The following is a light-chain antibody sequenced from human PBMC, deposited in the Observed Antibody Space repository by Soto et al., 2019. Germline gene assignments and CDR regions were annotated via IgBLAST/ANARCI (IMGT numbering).Light chain of an antibody. CDR1: QSISSW. Sequence: DIRMTQSPSTLSASVGDRVTITSRASQSISSWLAWYQQNPGKAPKLLSYDASSLESGVPSRFSGSGSGTEFTLTISSLQPDDFATYYCQQYNSYPVTFGKGTKVEIK. V-gene: IGKV1-5*01. CDR3: QQYNSYPVT. J-gene: IGKJ1*01. CDR2: DAS.